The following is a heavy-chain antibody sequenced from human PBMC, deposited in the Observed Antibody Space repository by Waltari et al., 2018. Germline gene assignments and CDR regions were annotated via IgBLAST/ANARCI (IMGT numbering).Heavy chain of an antibody. CDR2: ISYSGST. D-gene: IGHD3-10*01. J-gene: IGHJ3*02. CDR3: ARDSYGSGSYGDAFDI. V-gene: IGHV4-59*01. CDR1: GGSISSYY. Sequence: QVELQESCPGLVKPSETLALTCTGSGGSISSYYWRWLRKLPGKGLEWIGYISYSGSTNYTPALKSRVTISVETSKNQFSLKLSSVTAADTAVYYCARDSYGSGSYGDAFDIWGQGTMVTVSS.